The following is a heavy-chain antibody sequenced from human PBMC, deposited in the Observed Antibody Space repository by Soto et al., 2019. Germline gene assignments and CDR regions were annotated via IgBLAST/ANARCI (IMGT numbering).Heavy chain of an antibody. CDR1: GFTFSDHY. V-gene: IGHV3-72*01. D-gene: IGHD3-10*01. CDR2: TRNKANSYTT. J-gene: IGHJ6*02. Sequence: GGSLRLSCAASGFTFSDHYMDWVRQAPGKGLEWVGRTRNKANSYTTEYAASVKGRFTISRDDSKNSLYLQMNSLKTEDTAVYYCARNRVPYYYGMDVWGQGTTVTVS. CDR3: ARNRVPYYYGMDV.